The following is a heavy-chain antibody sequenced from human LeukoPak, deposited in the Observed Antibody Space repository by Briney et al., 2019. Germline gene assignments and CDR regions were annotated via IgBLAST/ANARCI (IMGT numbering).Heavy chain of an antibody. V-gene: IGHV4-38-2*02. CDR1: GYSISSGYY. Sequence: SETLSLTCTVSGYSISSGYYWGWIRQPPGKGLEWIGSIYHSGSTYYNPSLKSRVTISVDTSKNQFSLKLSSVTAADMAVYYCARLQLATTYFDYWGQGTLVTVSS. D-gene: IGHD5-12*01. J-gene: IGHJ4*02. CDR3: ARLQLATTYFDY. CDR2: IYHSGST.